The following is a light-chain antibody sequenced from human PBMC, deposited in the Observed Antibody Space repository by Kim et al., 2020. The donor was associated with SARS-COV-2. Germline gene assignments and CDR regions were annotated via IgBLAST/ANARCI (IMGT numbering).Light chain of an antibody. CDR2: QDT. Sequence: SYELTQPPSVSVSPGQTATITCSGDKLGDKYASWYQQKPGQSPVLVMHQDTKRPSGIPERFSGSNSGNTATLTISGTQAMDEADYYCQTWDSSTVVFGGGTKLTVL. V-gene: IGLV3-1*01. J-gene: IGLJ3*02. CDR3: QTWDSSTVV. CDR1: KLGDKY.